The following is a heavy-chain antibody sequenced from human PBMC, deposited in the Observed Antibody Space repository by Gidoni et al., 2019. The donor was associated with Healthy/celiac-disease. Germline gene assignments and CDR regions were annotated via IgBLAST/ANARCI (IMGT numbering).Heavy chain of an antibody. CDR1: GLTFSSYA. J-gene: IGHJ6*04. CDR3: ARVQGYCSSTSCYDSYYYGMDV. V-gene: IGHV3-30-3*01. D-gene: IGHD2-2*01. Sequence: QVQLVESGGGVVQPGRSLRLSCAASGLTFSSYAMHWVRQAPGKGLEWVAVISYDGSNKYYAVSVKGRFTISRDNSKNTLYLQMNSLRAEDTAVYYCARVQGYCSSTSCYDSYYYGMDVWGKGTTVTVSS. CDR2: ISYDGSNK.